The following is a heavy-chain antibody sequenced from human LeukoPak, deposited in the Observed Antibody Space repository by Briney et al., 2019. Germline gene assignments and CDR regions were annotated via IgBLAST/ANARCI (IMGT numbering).Heavy chain of an antibody. J-gene: IGHJ6*02. D-gene: IGHD6-19*01. Sequence: SETLSLTCTVSGGSISSYYWSWIRQPPGKGLEWIGYIYYSGSTNYNLSLKSRVTISVDTSKNQFSLKLSSVTAADTAVYYCARDYKYSSGWYGVDYYYGMDVWGQGTTVTVSS. CDR2: IYYSGST. CDR1: GGSISSYY. CDR3: ARDYKYSSGWYGVDYYYGMDV. V-gene: IGHV4-59*01.